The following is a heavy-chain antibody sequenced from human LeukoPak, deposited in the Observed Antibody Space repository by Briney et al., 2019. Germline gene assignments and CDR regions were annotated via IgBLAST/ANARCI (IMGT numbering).Heavy chain of an antibody. V-gene: IGHV4-34*01. J-gene: IGHJ4*02. CDR2: IYHSGST. Sequence: SETLSLTCAVYGGSFSGYYWSWIRQPPGKGLEWIGEIYHSGSTNYNPSLKSRVTISVDKSKNQFSLKLSSVTAADTAVYYCASMYCTNGVCVDYWGQGTLVTVSS. CDR3: ASMYCTNGVCVDY. CDR1: GGSFSGYY. D-gene: IGHD2-8*01.